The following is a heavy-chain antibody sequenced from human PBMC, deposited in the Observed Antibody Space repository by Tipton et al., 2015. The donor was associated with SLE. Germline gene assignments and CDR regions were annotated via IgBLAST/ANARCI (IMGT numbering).Heavy chain of an antibody. CDR1: GGSISSSTYY. J-gene: IGHJ4*02. CDR2: IYYSGST. D-gene: IGHD3-3*01. Sequence: LRLSCTVSGGSISSSTYYWGWIRQPPGKGLEWIGSIYYSGSTYYNPSLKSRVTISVDTSKNQFSLKLRSVTAADTAVYYCARHLLEWLPYGLGYWGQGTLVTVSS. CDR3: ARHLLEWLPYGLGY. V-gene: IGHV4-39*01.